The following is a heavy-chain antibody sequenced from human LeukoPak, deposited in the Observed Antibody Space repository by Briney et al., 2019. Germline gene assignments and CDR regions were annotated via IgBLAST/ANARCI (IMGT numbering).Heavy chain of an antibody. V-gene: IGHV3-64*01. CDR1: GFTFSAYA. CDR3: ARRPVGPTDRYFDY. J-gene: IGHJ4*01. D-gene: IGHD1-26*01. CDR2: ISSNACST. Sequence: GGFSRSCCPASGFTFSAYAMYWGRQAPGKGLEYVSAISSNACSTYYGNSVNGRFTISRDNSKNTLYLQMGSLRAKDMAVYYCARRPVGPTDRYFDYW.